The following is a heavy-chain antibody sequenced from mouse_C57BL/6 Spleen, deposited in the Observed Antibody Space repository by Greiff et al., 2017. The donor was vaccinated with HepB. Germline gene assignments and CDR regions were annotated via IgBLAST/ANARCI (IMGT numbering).Heavy chain of an antibody. D-gene: IGHD3-2*02. CDR3: ARGTAQVSYAMDY. V-gene: IGHV1-64*01. J-gene: IGHJ4*01. CDR1: GYTFTSYW. Sequence: QVQLQQSGAELVKPGASVKLSCKASGYTFTSYWMHWVKQRPGQGLEWIGMIHPNSGSTNYNEKFKSKATLTVDKSSSTAYMQLSSLTSEDSAVYYCARGTAQVSYAMDYWGQGTSVTVSS. CDR2: IHPNSGST.